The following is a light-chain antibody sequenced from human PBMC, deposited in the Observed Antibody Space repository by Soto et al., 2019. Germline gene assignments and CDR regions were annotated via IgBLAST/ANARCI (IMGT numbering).Light chain of an antibody. CDR3: QQYNTFWT. Sequence: IQMTQSPSTLSGSVGYRVTITCRASQTISSWLAWYQQKPGKAPKLLIYKASTLKSGVPSRFSGSGSGTEFTLTISSLQPDDFATYYCQQYNTFWTFGQGTKVDTK. CDR1: QTISSW. CDR2: KAS. J-gene: IGKJ1*01. V-gene: IGKV1-5*03.